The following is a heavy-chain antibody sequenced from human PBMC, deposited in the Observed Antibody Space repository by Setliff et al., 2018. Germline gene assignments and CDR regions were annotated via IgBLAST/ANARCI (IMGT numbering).Heavy chain of an antibody. CDR2: IYTSWST. CDR1: GGSLSTYY. CDR3: ARMTGFQYIDV. Sequence: SETLSLTCTVSGGSLSTYYWSWIRQPPGKGLEWIGQIYTSWSTIYNPSLKSRVTILLDTSKNQFSLTLTSVTAADTAVYYCARMTGFQYIDVWGKGTTVTVSS. V-gene: IGHV4-4*09. D-gene: IGHD3-3*01. J-gene: IGHJ6*03.